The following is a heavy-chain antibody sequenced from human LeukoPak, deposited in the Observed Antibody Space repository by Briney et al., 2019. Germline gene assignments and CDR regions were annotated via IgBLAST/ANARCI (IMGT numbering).Heavy chain of an antibody. D-gene: IGHD3-16*02. J-gene: IGHJ4*02. V-gene: IGHV3-43*02. Sequence: GASLRLSCAASGFTFDDYAMPWVRQAPGKGLQWVSLISGDGGSTYYADSVKGRFTISRDNSKNSLYLRMNSLRTEDTALYYCAKGHYDYVWGSYRPQYYFEYWGQGPLVTVSS. CDR1: GFTFDDYA. CDR3: AKGHYDYVWGSYRPQYYFEY. CDR2: ISGDGGST.